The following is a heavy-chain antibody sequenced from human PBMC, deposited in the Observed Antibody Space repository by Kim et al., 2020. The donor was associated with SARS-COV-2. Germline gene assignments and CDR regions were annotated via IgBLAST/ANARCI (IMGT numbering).Heavy chain of an antibody. Sequence: GESLKISCKGSGYSFTSYWIGWVRQMPGKGLEWMGIIYPGDSDTRYSPSFQGQVTISADKSISTAYLQWSSLKASDTAMYYCARQGEDLELNDAFDIWGQGTMVTVSS. CDR1: GYSFTSYW. V-gene: IGHV5-51*01. D-gene: IGHD3-3*01. CDR2: IYPGDSDT. J-gene: IGHJ3*02. CDR3: ARQGEDLELNDAFDI.